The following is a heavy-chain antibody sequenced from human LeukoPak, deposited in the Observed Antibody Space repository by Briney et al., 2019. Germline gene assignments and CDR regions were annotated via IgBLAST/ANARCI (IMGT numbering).Heavy chain of an antibody. CDR1: GYTLTELS. CDR2: FDPEDGET. J-gene: IGHJ4*02. D-gene: IGHD3-9*01. Sequence: GASVKVSCKVSGYTLTELSMHWVRQAPGKGLEWMGGFDPEDGETIYAQKFQGRVTMTEDTSTDTAYMELSSLRSEDTAVYYCACRYRNFDWLLSSLFDYWGQGTLVTVSS. CDR3: ACRYRNFDWLLSSLFDY. V-gene: IGHV1-24*01.